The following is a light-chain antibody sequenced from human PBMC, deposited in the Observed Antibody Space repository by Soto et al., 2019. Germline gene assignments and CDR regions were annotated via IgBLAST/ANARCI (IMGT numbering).Light chain of an antibody. J-gene: IGKJ1*01. CDR1: QNINNF. CDR3: QQSYRTPWT. CDR2: AAS. Sequence: DIQMTQSPSSLSASVGDRVTIACRASQNINNFLNWYQQKPGKAPMLLISAASSSQSGVPSRFSGGGSGTDFALTISSLQPGDFGTYYCQQSYRTPWTFGQGTKVDIK. V-gene: IGKV1-39*01.